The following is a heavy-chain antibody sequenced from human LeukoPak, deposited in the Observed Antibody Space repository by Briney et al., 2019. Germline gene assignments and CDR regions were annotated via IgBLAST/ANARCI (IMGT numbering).Heavy chain of an antibody. CDR2: INWKTGNG. D-gene: IGHD2-2*01. CDR1: GFNFDDYA. Sequence: PGGSLRLSCAVSGFNFDDYAMHWVRQAPGRGLEWVSGINWKTGNGIYADSVKGRFTISRDNAKNSLYLQMSSLRAEDTAVYYCARASRCSSTSCYETFWFDPWGQGTLVTVSS. CDR3: ARASRCSSTSCYETFWFDP. V-gene: IGHV3-9*01. J-gene: IGHJ5*02.